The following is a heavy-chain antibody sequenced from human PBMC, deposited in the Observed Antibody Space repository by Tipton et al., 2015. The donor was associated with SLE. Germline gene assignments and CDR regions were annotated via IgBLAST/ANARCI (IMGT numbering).Heavy chain of an antibody. CDR1: GGSISSSSYY. CDR2: IYYSGST. J-gene: IGHJ2*01. CDR3: APSIAARPRDWYFDL. D-gene: IGHD6-6*01. Sequence: TLSLTCTVSGGSISSSSYYWGWIRQPPGKGLEWIGSIYYSGSTYYNPSLKSRVTISVDTSKNLFSLKLISVTAADTAVYYCAPSIAARPRDWYFDLWGRGTLVTVSS. V-gene: IGHV4-39*01.